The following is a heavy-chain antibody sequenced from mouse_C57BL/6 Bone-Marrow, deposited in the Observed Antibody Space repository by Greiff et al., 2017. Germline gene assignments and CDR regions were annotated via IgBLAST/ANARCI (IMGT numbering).Heavy chain of an antibody. Sequence: QVHVKQSGAELVRPGASVTLSCKASGYTFTDYEMHWVKQTPVHGLEWIGAIDPETGGTAYNQKFKGKAILTADKSSSKAYMELRSLTSEDSAVYYCTRSLAYYSNHWYFDVWGTGTTVTVSS. V-gene: IGHV1-15*01. J-gene: IGHJ1*03. CDR3: TRSLAYYSNHWYFDV. CDR2: IDPETGGT. CDR1: GYTFTDYE. D-gene: IGHD2-5*01.